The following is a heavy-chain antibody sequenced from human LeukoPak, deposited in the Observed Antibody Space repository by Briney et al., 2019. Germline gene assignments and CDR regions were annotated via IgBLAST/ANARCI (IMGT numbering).Heavy chain of an antibody. CDR2: INSTSGDT. Sequence: ASAKVSCKPSVYIFTGYYIHGVRQPPQGSLGGVVWINSTSGDTHYAQKFRGMATMTTDTYISTAYMELSGPGSDDTVVYYCARITVPYTGRLDYWDCSFDIWGQGTMVTVSS. V-gene: IGHV1-2*02. D-gene: IGHD1-26*01. CDR3: ARITVPYTGRLDYWDCSFDI. CDR1: VYIFTGYY. J-gene: IGHJ3*02.